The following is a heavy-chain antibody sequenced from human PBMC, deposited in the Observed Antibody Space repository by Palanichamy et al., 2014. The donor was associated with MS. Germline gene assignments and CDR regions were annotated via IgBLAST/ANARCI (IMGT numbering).Heavy chain of an antibody. Sequence: QLVEVWGRAWVQPRRSRRDSPRAASGFTFSSYAMHWVRQAPGKGLEWVAVISYDGSNKYYADSVKGRFTISRDNSKNTLYLQMNSLRAEDTAVYYCARDWMVRQLVPHYYYYYGMDVWGQGTTVTVSS. V-gene: IGHV3-30-3*01. CDR3: ARDWMVRQLVPHYYYYYGMDV. CDR1: GFTFSSYA. J-gene: IGHJ6*02. D-gene: IGHD6-6*01. CDR2: ISYDGSNK.